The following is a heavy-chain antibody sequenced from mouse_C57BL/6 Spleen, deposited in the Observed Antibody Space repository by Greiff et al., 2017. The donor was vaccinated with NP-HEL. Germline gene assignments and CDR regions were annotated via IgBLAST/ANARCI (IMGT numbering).Heavy chain of an antibody. CDR2: INPNNGGT. CDR3: ARGDYYYGWYFDV. V-gene: IGHV1-18*01. D-gene: IGHD1-1*01. CDR1: GYTFTDYN. J-gene: IGHJ1*03. Sequence: VQLQQSGPELVKPGASVKIPCKASGYTFTDYNMDWVKQSHGKSLEWIGDINPNNGGTIYNQKFKGKATLTVDKSSSTAYMELRSLTSEDTAVYDCARGDYYYGWYFDVWGTGTTVTVSS.